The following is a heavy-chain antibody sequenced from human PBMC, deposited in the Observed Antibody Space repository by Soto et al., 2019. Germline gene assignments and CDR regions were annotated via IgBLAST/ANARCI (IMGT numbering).Heavy chain of an antibody. J-gene: IGHJ6*02. D-gene: IGHD2-15*01. V-gene: IGHV1-69*13. CDR2: IIPIFGTA. CDR1: GGTFSSYA. Sequence: SVKVSCKASGGTFSSYAISWVRQAPGQGLEWMGGIIPIFGTANYAQKFQGRVTITADESTSTAYMELSSLRSEDTAVYYCAVSVVVVAATRRDYYGMDVWGQGTTVPVSS. CDR3: AVSVVVVAATRRDYYGMDV.